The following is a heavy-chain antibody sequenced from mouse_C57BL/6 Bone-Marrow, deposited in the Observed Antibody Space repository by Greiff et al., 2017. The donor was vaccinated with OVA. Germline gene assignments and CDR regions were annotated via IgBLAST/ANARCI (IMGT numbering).Heavy chain of an antibody. CDR2: INPSSGYT. CDR3: ARSSYYYDYYFDY. J-gene: IGHJ2*01. D-gene: IGHD2-4*01. V-gene: IGHV1-4*01. Sequence: QVQLKESGVELARPGASVKMSCKASGYTFTSYTMHWVKQRPGQGLEWIGYINPSSGYTKYNQKFKDKATLTADKSSSTAYMQLSSLTSEDSAVYYCARSSYYYDYYFDYWGQGTTLTVSS. CDR1: GYTFTSYT.